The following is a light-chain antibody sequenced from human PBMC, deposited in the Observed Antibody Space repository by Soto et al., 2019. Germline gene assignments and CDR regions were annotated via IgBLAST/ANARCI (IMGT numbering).Light chain of an antibody. J-gene: IGKJ4*01. Sequence: EIAMTPPPATLSVSPGERATLSCRSSQSISSNLAWYQQKPGQAPRLLMFRTSSRATGFPARFSGSGSGTEFNLTISSLQSEDFGVYYCQQYNNWPRASVGGGTKVDI. CDR1: QSISSN. CDR3: QQYNNWPRAS. CDR2: RTS. V-gene: IGKV3-15*01.